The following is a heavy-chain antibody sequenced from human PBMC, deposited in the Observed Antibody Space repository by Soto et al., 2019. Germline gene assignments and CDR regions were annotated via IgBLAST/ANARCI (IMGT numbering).Heavy chain of an antibody. CDR1: GFTFSSYS. D-gene: IGHD2-2*01. CDR3: ASSLYCSSTSCYDY. J-gene: IGHJ4*02. CDR2: ISSSSSTI. Sequence: PGGSLRLSCAASGFTFSSYSMNWVRQTPGKGLEWVSYISSSSSTIYYADSVKGRFTISRDNAKNSLYLQMNSLRAEDTAVYYCASSLYCSSTSCYDYWGQGTLVTVSS. V-gene: IGHV3-48*01.